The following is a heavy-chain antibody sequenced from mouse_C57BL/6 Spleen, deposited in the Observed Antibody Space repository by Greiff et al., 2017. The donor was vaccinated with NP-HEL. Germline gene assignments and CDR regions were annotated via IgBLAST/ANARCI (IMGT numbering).Heavy chain of an antibody. CDR3: ARNLIRTGWYFDV. CDR1: GYSITSGYY. D-gene: IGHD1-2*01. Sequence: EVQLQESGPGLVKPSQSLSLTCSVTGYSITSGYYWNWIRQFPGNKLEWMGYISYDGSNNYNPSLKNRISITRDTSKNQFFLKLNSVTTEDTATYYCARNLIRTGWYFDVWGTGTTVTVSS. J-gene: IGHJ1*03. CDR2: ISYDGSN. V-gene: IGHV3-6*01.